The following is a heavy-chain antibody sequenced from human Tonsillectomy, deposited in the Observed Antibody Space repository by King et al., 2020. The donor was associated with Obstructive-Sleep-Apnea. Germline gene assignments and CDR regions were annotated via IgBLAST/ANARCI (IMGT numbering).Heavy chain of an antibody. Sequence: VQLVESGGGLVQPGGSLRLSCAASGFTFSSYSMNWVRQAPGKGLEWVSYITSSSNTIYYADSVRGRFTISRDNAKNSLYLQMYSLRAEDTAVYYCARGSGDSGDDSRPIWGQGTLVTVSS. CDR3: ARGSGDSGDDSRPI. J-gene: IGHJ4*02. CDR2: ITSSSNTI. CDR1: GFTFSSYS. D-gene: IGHD5-12*01. V-gene: IGHV3-48*04.